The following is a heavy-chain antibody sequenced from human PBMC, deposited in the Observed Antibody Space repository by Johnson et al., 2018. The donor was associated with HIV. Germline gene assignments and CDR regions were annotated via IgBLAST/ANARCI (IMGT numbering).Heavy chain of an antibody. V-gene: IGHV3-48*01. D-gene: IGHD4-23*01. CDR1: GFTFSSYW. Sequence: VESGGSLRLSCAASGFTFSSYWMSWVRQAPGKGLEWVSYISSSGGTTDYDALVKGRFTISRDNSKNTLYLQMNSLRAEDKALYYCARGRYGRMTTVAAAAFDIWGQGTMVTVSS. J-gene: IGHJ3*02. CDR3: ARGRYGRMTTVAAAAFDI. CDR2: ISSSGGTT.